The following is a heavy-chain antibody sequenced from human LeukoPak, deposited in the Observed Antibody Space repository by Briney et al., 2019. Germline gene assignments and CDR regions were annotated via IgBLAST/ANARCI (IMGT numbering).Heavy chain of an antibody. Sequence: XGSLRLSCAASGFTVTSNSMNWVRQAXGKGLEWVSVISTGDEIHYAESVRGRFTISRDSSSNTLSLHMNSLRVEDTAIYYCATSQGPGNHWFDPWGQGTLVTVSS. CDR1: GFTVTSNS. V-gene: IGHV3-53*01. CDR2: ISTGDEI. J-gene: IGHJ5*02. CDR3: ATSQGPGNHWFDP.